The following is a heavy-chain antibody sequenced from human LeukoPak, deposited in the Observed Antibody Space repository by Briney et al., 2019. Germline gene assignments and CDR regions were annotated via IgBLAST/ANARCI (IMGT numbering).Heavy chain of an antibody. CDR2: IKQDGSEK. CDR1: GVTFSNYW. Sequence: GGSLRLSCAASGVTFSNYWMIWVRQAPGKGLEWVGNIKQDGSEKRYADSARGRFTISRDNTQTSLYLQMNSLRAEDTAVYYCARASDPWLQLTWGQGTLVTVSS. D-gene: IGHD5-24*01. V-gene: IGHV3-7*05. J-gene: IGHJ5*02. CDR3: ARASDPWLQLT.